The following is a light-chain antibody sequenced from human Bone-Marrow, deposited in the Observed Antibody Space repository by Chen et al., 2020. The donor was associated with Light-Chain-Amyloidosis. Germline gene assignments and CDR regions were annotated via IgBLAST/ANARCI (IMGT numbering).Light chain of an antibody. Sequence: QSVLTQPPSVSEGPRQRVTISCSGSSSNIARNSVNWYQQLPGEPPKLLIYYDDLLPSGVSDRFSGSKSGTSASLAISGLQSEDEADYDCAAWDDSLNGWVFGGGTKLTVL. CDR2: YDD. V-gene: IGLV1-36*01. CDR1: SSNIARNS. J-gene: IGLJ3*02. CDR3: AAWDDSLNGWV.